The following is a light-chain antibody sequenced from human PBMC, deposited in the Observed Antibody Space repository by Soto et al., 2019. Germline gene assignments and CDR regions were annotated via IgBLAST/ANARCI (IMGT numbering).Light chain of an antibody. CDR1: NSNIGADYD. Sequence: QSVLTQPPSVSGAPGQRVTISCTGTNSNIGADYDVHWYQHLPGTAPKLLLYANNNRPSGVPERFSGSRSGPSASLAITGLQADDEADYFCQSYDTTLSGRVFGGGTKLTVL. CDR3: QSYDTTLSGRV. V-gene: IGLV1-40*01. CDR2: ANN. J-gene: IGLJ3*02.